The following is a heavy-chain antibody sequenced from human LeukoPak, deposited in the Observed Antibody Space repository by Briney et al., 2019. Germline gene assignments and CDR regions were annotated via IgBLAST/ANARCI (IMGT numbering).Heavy chain of an antibody. CDR2: INHSGST. Sequence: PSETLSLTCAVYGGSFSGYYWSWIRQPPGKGLAWIGEINHSGSTNYNPSLKSRVTISVDTSKNQFSLKLSSVTAADTDVYYCARGRHTRYYGSGSYYSPNNWFDPWGQGTLVTVSS. J-gene: IGHJ5*02. D-gene: IGHD3-10*01. CDR1: GGSFSGYY. CDR3: ARGRHTRYYGSGSYYSPNNWFDP. V-gene: IGHV4-34*01.